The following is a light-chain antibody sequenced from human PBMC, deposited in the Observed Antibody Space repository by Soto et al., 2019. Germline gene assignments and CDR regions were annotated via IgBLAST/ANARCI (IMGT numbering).Light chain of an antibody. Sequence: QSVLTQPASVSGSPGQSITISCTGTSSEVGGYNYVSWYQQHPGKAPKLRIYEVSNRPSGVSNRFSGSKSGNTASLTISGLQAEDEADYYCSSYTGGSTLVFGGGTKLTVL. CDR1: SSEVGGYNY. V-gene: IGLV2-14*01. CDR3: SSYTGGSTLV. CDR2: EVS. J-gene: IGLJ2*01.